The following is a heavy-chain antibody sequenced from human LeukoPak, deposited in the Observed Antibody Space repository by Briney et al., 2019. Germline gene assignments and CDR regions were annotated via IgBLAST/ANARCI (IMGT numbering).Heavy chain of an antibody. D-gene: IGHD6-19*01. CDR2: IDTSGSSI. CDR1: GFTISSYE. Sequence: PGGSLRLSCAASGFTISSYEMNWVRQAPGKGLEWVSYIDTSGSSIQYADSVKGRFTISRDNTKNSLYLQMNSLRAEDTAVYFCARDDHGSGRRFDPWGQGALVTVSS. V-gene: IGHV3-48*03. J-gene: IGHJ5*02. CDR3: ARDDHGSGRRFDP.